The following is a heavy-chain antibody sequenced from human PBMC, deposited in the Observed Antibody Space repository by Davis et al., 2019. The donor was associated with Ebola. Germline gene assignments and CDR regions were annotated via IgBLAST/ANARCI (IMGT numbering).Heavy chain of an antibody. Sequence: GESLKISCAASGFTFSSYWMHWVRQAPGKGLVWVSRINSDGSSTSYADSVKGRFTISRDNSKNTLYLQMNSLRAEDTAVYYCAKRDDFWRGYYTDYWGQGTLVTVSS. CDR1: GFTFSSYW. CDR2: INSDGSST. V-gene: IGHV3-74*01. CDR3: AKRDDFWRGYYTDY. D-gene: IGHD3-3*01. J-gene: IGHJ4*02.